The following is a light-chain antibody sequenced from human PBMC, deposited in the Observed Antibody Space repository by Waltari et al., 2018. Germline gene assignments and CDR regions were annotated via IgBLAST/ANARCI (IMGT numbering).Light chain of an antibody. CDR2: CAS. Sequence: EIVLTQSPGTLSLSPGERATLSCRASQSVSRTLAWYQQKPGQAPKLLIYCASIRSTGIPDRFTGSGYVTDFSLTISSLEPEDFAIYFCQHYVRLPATFGQGTKVEIK. V-gene: IGKV3-20*01. J-gene: IGKJ1*01. CDR1: QSVSRT. CDR3: QHYVRLPAT.